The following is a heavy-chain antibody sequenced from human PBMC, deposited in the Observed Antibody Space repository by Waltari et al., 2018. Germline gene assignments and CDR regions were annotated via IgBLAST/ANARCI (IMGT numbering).Heavy chain of an antibody. V-gene: IGHV1-69*01. CDR1: GGTFSSYG. D-gene: IGHD2-8*01. CDR2: VSPIFGKK. CDR3: ASLVLPKGTFEPYNWFDP. Sequence: QVQLVQSGAEVKKPGSSVKVSCKASGGTFSSYGINWVRQAPGHGLEWMGGVSPIFGKKNTAHKCQGRVTITADESTGTAYMELGSLRSEDTAVYYCASLVLPKGTFEPYNWFDPWGQGTLVTVSA. J-gene: IGHJ5*02.